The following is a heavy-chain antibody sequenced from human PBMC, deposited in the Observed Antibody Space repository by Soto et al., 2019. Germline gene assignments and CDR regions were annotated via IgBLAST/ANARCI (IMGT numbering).Heavy chain of an antibody. CDR3: ARVELTTLDY. CDR1: GFTFSSYS. J-gene: IGHJ4*02. Sequence: VQLVESGGGLVQPGGSLRLSCAASGFTFSSYSMNWVRQAPGKGLEWVSYISSSSSIIYYADSVKGRFTISRDNAKNSLYLQMNSLRAEDTAVYYCARVELTTLDYWGQGTLVTVSS. D-gene: IGHD4-17*01. V-gene: IGHV3-48*01. CDR2: ISSSSSII.